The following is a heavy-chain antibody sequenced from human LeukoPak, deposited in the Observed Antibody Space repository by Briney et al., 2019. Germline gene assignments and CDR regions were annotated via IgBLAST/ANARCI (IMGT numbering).Heavy chain of an antibody. CDR3: ARGVVRGPLLFDP. D-gene: IGHD3-10*01. J-gene: IGHJ5*02. CDR2: IYYSGST. CDR1: GGSISSYY. Sequence: SETLSLTCTVSGGSISSYYWSWIRQPPGKGLEWIGYIYYSGSTNYNPSLKSRVTISVDTSKNQFSLKLSSVTAADTAVYYCARGVVRGPLLFDPWGQGTLVTVSS. V-gene: IGHV4-59*01.